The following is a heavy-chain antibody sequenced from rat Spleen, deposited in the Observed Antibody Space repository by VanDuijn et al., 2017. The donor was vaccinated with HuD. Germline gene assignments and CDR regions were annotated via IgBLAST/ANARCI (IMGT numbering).Heavy chain of an antibody. D-gene: IGHD1-12*01. V-gene: IGHV2-43*01. Sequence: QVQLKESGPGLLQPSQTLSLTCTVSVLPLTSSHVSWVRQPPGKCLDWMGVIWTAGTTTYNSLLKSRMRITRDIPKSKVFSKMNSLQTEDTATYYCARANRESYAHFDYWGQGVMVTVSS. J-gene: IGHJ2*01. CDR1: VLPLTSSH. CDR2: IWTAGTT. CDR3: ARANRESYAHFDY.